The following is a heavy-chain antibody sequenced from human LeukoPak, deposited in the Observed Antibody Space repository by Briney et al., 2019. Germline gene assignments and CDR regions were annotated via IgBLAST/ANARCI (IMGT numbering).Heavy chain of an antibody. CDR1: GFTFSNYA. V-gene: IGHV3-23*01. J-gene: IGHJ4*02. CDR2: ISGSGGST. CDR3: AKETGYSGYDFGDY. Sequence: PGGSLRLSGAASGFTFSNYAMSWCRKSPGKGLNWVSGISGSGGSTYYADSVKGRFNITRDNSKNTLYLQMNSLRAEDTAVYYCAKETGYSGYDFGDYWGQGPLVTVSS. D-gene: IGHD5-12*01.